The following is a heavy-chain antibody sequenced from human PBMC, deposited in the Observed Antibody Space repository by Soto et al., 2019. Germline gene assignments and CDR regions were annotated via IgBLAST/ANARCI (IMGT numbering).Heavy chain of an antibody. CDR1: GFTFSDYY. CDR3: ARGSYCSSTSCYGTFDY. J-gene: IGHJ4*02. D-gene: IGHD2-2*01. CDR2: ISSSGSTI. V-gene: IGHV3-11*01. Sequence: GGSLRLSCAASGFTFSDYYMSWIRQAPGKGLEWVSYISSSGSTIYYADSVKGRFTISRDNAKNSLYLQMNSLRAEDTAVYYCARGSYCSSTSCYGTFDYWGQGTLVTVSS.